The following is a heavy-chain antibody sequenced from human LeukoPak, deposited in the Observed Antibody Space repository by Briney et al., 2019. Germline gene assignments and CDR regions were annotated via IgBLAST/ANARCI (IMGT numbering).Heavy chain of an antibody. Sequence: PSETLSLTCAMSGYSTSSGYYWACIRQPPGKGLEWVGSIYHSGSTYYNPSLKSRVTISVDTSKNHFSLMLTSVTAADTAVYYCARSPTIYYDRSDYITTDYFDCWGQGTLVTVSS. CDR3: ARSPTIYYDRSDYITTDYFDC. CDR2: IYHSGST. V-gene: IGHV4-38-2*01. CDR1: GYSTSSGYY. D-gene: IGHD3-22*01. J-gene: IGHJ4*02.